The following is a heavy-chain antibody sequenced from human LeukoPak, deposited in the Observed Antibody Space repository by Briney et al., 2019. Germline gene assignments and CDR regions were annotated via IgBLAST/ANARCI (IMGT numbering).Heavy chain of an antibody. CDR3: VRDLILVWTPGDDFDF. CDR2: INEDASII. V-gene: IGHV3-74*01. CDR1: GFTFSSYW. D-gene: IGHD3-16*01. Sequence: GGSLRLSCAASGFTFSSYWMHWVRQAPGKGLEWVSRINEDASIITYADSVKGRFIISRDNTKNSLYLQMNSLRAEDTAVYYCVRDLILVWTPGDDFDFWGQGTLVTVSS. J-gene: IGHJ4*02.